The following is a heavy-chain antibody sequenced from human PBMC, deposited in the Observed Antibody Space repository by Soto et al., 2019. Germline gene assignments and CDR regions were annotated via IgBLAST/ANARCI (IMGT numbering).Heavy chain of an antibody. Sequence: SSVKVSCKASGFSFTGYYIHWLRQAPGQGLEWMGWINAHSGGTEYAQKFQGRVTLTRDTSIATAYLTLTSLTSDDTALYYCAKDLTRQLAYWVDTWGQGTQVTVSX. J-gene: IGHJ5*02. D-gene: IGHD6-6*01. CDR2: INAHSGGT. V-gene: IGHV1-2*02. CDR1: GFSFTGYY. CDR3: AKDLTRQLAYWVDT.